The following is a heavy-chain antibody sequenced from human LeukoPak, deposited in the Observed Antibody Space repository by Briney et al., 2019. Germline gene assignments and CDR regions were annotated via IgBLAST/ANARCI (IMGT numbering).Heavy chain of an antibody. Sequence: APVKVSCKASGYTFTSYGISWVRQAPGQGLEWMGWISAYNGNTNYAQKLQGRVTMTTDTSTSTAYMELRSLRSDDTAVYYCARENTRFLEWLAWDYWGQGTLVTVSS. J-gene: IGHJ4*02. CDR3: ARENTRFLEWLAWDY. CDR2: ISAYNGNT. V-gene: IGHV1-18*01. CDR1: GYTFTSYG. D-gene: IGHD3-3*01.